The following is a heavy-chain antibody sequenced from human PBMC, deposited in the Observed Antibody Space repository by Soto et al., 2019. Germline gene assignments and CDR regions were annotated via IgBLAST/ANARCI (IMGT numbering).Heavy chain of an antibody. CDR3: ARDLPYYDFWSGYYMESLAHYYGMDV. CDR2: IKQDGSEK. CDR1: GFTFSIYG. V-gene: IGHV3-7*01. D-gene: IGHD3-3*01. J-gene: IGHJ6*02. Sequence: GGSLRLSCAASGFTFSIYGMHWVRQAPGKGLEWVANIKQDGSEKYYVDSVKGRFTISRDNAKNSLYLQMNSLRAEDTAVYYCARDLPYYDFWSGYYMESLAHYYGMDVWGQGTTVTVSS.